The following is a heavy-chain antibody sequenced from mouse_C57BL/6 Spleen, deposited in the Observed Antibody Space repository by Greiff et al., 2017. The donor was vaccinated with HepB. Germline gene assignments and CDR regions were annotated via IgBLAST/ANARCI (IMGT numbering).Heavy chain of an antibody. V-gene: IGHV1-82*01. CDR1: GYAFSSSW. J-gene: IGHJ3*01. CDR2: IYPGDGDT. D-gene: IGHD2-4*01. Sequence: QVQLKESGPELVKPGASVKISCKASGYAFSSSWMNWVKQRPGKGLEWIGRIYPGDGDTNYNRKFKGKATLTADKSSSTAYMQLSSLTSEDSAVYCCASSDYDYDHAYWGQGTLVTVSA. CDR3: ASSDYDYDHAY.